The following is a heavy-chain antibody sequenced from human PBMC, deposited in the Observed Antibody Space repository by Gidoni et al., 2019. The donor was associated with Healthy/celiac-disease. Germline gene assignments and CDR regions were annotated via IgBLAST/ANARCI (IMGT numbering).Heavy chain of an antibody. V-gene: IGHV3-23*01. CDR2: GSGGST. D-gene: IGHD4-17*01. CDR3: AKDTVARRDYGMDV. Sequence: GSGGSTYYADSVKGRFTISRDNSKNTLYLQMNSLRAEDTAVYYCAKDTVARRDYGMDVWGQGTTVTVSS. J-gene: IGHJ6*02.